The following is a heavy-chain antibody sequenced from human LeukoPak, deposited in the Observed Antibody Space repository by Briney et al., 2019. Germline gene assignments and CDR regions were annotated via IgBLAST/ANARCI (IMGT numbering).Heavy chain of an antibody. CDR2: ISGSGGST. D-gene: IGHD2-2*01. CDR3: AKMVVPSATDF. Sequence: GESLRLPCAASGFTFSSYAVSWVRQAPGRGLEWVSAISGSGGSTYYADSVKGRFTISRDNSKNTLSLQMNSLRAEDTAVYYCAKMVVPSATDFWGQGTLVTVSS. V-gene: IGHV3-23*01. J-gene: IGHJ4*02. CDR1: GFTFSSYA.